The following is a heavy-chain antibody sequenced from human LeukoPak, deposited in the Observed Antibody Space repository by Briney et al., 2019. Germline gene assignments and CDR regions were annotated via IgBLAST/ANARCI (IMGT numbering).Heavy chain of an antibody. CDR3: ARHIGGGIEDMDV. CDR2: IYVTGST. V-gene: IGHV4-59*08. Sequence: SETLSLTCTVSGGSIGTYFWSWIRQSPGTGLEWIGYIYVTGSTRYNPYLQSRVTISVDTSRNQFFLKMSSVTAADTAVYYCARHIGGGIEDMDVWGKGTKVTVSS. D-gene: IGHD3-16*02. J-gene: IGHJ6*03. CDR1: GGSIGTYF.